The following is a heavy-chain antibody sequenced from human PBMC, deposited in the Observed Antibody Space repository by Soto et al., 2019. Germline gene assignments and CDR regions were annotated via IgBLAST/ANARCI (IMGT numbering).Heavy chain of an antibody. Sequence: GSLRLSCAASGFTFSSYRMHWVRQAPGKGLEWVAVIWYDGSNKYYADSVKGRFTISRDNSKNTLYLQMNSLRAEDTAVYYCARDRIAVAGAGTAYWGKGTLVTVSS. CDR2: IWYDGSNK. CDR3: ARDRIAVAGAGTAY. CDR1: GFTFSSYR. D-gene: IGHD6-19*01. J-gene: IGHJ4*02. V-gene: IGHV3-33*01.